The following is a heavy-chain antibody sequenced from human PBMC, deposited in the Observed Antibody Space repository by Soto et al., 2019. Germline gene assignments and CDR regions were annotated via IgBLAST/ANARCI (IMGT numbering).Heavy chain of an antibody. V-gene: IGHV1-69*13. CDR3: ARAIPGGITGTTQNYYYGMDV. CDR1: GGTFSSDA. J-gene: IGHJ6*02. CDR2: IIPIFGTA. D-gene: IGHD1-7*01. Sequence: SVKVSCKASGGTFSSDAISWVRQAPGQGLEWMGGIIPIFGTANYAQKFQGRVTITADESTSTAYMELSSLRSEDTAVYYCARAIPGGITGTTQNYYYGMDVWGQGTTVTVSS.